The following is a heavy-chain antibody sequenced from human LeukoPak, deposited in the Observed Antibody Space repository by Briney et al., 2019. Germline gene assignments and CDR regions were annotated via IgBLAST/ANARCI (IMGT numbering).Heavy chain of an antibody. J-gene: IGHJ5*02. CDR2: ISAYNGNT. CDR1: GYTFTSYG. V-gene: IGHV1-18*01. D-gene: IGHD5-18*01. CDR3: SRVDTASNWFDP. Sequence: ASVKVSCQASGYTFTSYGISWVRQAPGQGLEWMGWISAYNGNTNYAQKLQGRVTMTTDTSTSTAYMELRSLRSDDTAVYYCSRVDTASNWFDPWGQGTLVTVSS.